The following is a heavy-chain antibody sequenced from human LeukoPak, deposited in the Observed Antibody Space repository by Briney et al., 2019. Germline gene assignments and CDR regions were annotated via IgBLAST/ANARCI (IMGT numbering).Heavy chain of an antibody. CDR3: TTDLNYYDSSGYYYFDY. Sequence: GGSLRLSCAASGFTFSNAWMSWVRQAPGKGLEWVGRIKSKTDGGTTDYAAPVKGRFTISRDDSKNTLYLQMNSLKTEGTAVYYCTTDLNYYDSSGYYYFDYWGQGTLVTVSS. J-gene: IGHJ4*02. CDR2: IKSKTDGGTT. V-gene: IGHV3-15*01. D-gene: IGHD3-22*01. CDR1: GFTFSNAW.